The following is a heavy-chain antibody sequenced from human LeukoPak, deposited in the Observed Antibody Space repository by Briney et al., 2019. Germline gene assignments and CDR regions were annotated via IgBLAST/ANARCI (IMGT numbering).Heavy chain of an antibody. Sequence: PSETLSLTCAVYGGSFSGYYWSWIRQPPGKGLEWIGEINHSGSTNYNPSLKSRVTISVDTSKNQFSLKLSSVTAADTAVYYCARQEMVRGVIYWFDPWGQGTLVTVSP. CDR2: INHSGST. CDR3: ARQEMVRGVIYWFDP. D-gene: IGHD3-10*01. CDR1: GGSFSGYY. J-gene: IGHJ5*02. V-gene: IGHV4-34*01.